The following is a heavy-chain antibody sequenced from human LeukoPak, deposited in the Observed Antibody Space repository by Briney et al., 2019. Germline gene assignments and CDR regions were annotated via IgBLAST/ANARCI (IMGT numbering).Heavy chain of an antibody. CDR3: ASHVSYAFDI. Sequence: SETLSLTCTVSGGSLSNYYWSWIRQPPGKELGWIGYIYYSGRTNYNPSLKSRVTISVDTSKNQFSLKLSSVTAADTAVYYCASHVSYAFDIWGQGTMVTVSS. J-gene: IGHJ3*02. CDR2: IYYSGRT. CDR1: GGSLSNYY. V-gene: IGHV4-59*01.